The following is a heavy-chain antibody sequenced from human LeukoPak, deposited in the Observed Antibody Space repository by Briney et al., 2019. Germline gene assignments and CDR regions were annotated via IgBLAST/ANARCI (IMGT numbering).Heavy chain of an antibody. V-gene: IGHV4-39*07. Sequence: SETLSLTCTVSGGSISNSSDYWGWIRQPPGKGLEWIGEINHSGSTNYNPSLKSRVTISVDTSKNQFSLKLSSVTAADTAVYYCASGGGMATRYYFDYWGQGTLVTVSS. D-gene: IGHD5-24*01. J-gene: IGHJ4*02. CDR2: INHSGST. CDR3: ASGGGMATRYYFDY. CDR1: GGSISNSSDY.